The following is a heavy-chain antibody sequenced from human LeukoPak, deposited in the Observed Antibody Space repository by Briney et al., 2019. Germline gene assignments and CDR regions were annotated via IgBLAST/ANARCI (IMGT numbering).Heavy chain of an antibody. CDR3: ARVSWGHYDILTGYAIDNWFDP. CDR1: GGSISSYY. Sequence: SETLSLTCTVSGGSISSYYWSWIRQPPGKGLEWIGYIYYSGSTNYNPSLKSRVTISVDTSKNQFSLKLSSVTAADTAVYYCARVSWGHYDILTGYAIDNWFDPWGQGTLVTVSS. J-gene: IGHJ5*02. V-gene: IGHV4-59*01. CDR2: IYYSGST. D-gene: IGHD3-9*01.